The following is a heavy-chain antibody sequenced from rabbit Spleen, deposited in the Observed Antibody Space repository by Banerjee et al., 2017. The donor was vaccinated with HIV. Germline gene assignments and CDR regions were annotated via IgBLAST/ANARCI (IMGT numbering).Heavy chain of an antibody. J-gene: IGHJ6*01. V-gene: IGHV1S40*01. CDR3: ARDSGSSFSSYGMDL. Sequence: QSVEESGGDLVQPEGSLTLTCTASGVSFSSNYYMCWVRQAPGKGLEWIACIDSGSSGFTYFASWAKGRFTISKTSSTTVTLQMTSLTAADTATYFCARDSGSSFSSYGMDLWGPGTLVTVS. D-gene: IGHD8-1*01. CDR2: IDSGSSGFT. CDR1: GVSFSSNYY.